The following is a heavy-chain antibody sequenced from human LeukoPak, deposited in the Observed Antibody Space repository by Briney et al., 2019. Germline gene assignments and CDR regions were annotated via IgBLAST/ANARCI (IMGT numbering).Heavy chain of an antibody. CDR1: NASIATSSYY. CDR3: ARRQRYPYHFNS. CDR2: IYYSGTT. V-gene: IGHV4-39*01. J-gene: IGHJ4*02. Sequence: PSETLSLTCTVSNASIATSSYYWGWIRQPPGKGLEWIGNIYYSGTTNYNPSLKGRVAFFLDTSKNQFSLKPTSVTAADTAVYYCARRQRYPYHFNSWGQGTLVTVSS. D-gene: IGHD2-2*01.